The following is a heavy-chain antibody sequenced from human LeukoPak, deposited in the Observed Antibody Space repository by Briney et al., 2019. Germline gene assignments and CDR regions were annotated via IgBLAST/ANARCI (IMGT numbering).Heavy chain of an antibody. J-gene: IGHJ4*02. V-gene: IGHV4-34*01. CDR2: INHSGST. D-gene: IGHD1-20*01. CDR3: ARGGVRYDLIFDY. Sequence: SETLSLTCAVYGGSFSGYYWSWIRQPPGKGLEWIGEINHSGSTNYNPSLKSRVTISVDTSKNQFSLKLSSVTAADTAVYYCARGGVRYDLIFDYWGQGTLVTVSS. CDR1: GGSFSGYY.